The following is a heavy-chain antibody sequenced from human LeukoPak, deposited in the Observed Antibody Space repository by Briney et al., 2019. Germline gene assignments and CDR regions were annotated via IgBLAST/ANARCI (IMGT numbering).Heavy chain of an antibody. CDR2: IIPILGIA. CDR1: GGTFSSYA. D-gene: IGHD6-13*01. V-gene: IGHV1-69*04. J-gene: IGHJ5*02. Sequence: SVKVSCKASGGTFSSYAIGWVRQAPGQGLEWMGRIIPILGIANYAQKFQGRVTITADKSTSTAYMELSSLRSEDTAVYYCARSGSSSWYEWFDPWGQGTLVTVSS. CDR3: ARSGSSSWYEWFDP.